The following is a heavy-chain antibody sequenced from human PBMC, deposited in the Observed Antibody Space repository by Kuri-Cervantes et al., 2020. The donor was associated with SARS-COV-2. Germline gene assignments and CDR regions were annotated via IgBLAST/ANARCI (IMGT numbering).Heavy chain of an antibody. V-gene: IGHV2-5*01. CDR2: IYWNDDK. J-gene: IGHJ4*02. CDR3: ARMYFGSSGWYFDIH. CDR1: GFSLSTSGVG. D-gene: IGHD6-19*01. Sequence: SGPTLVKPTQTLTLTCTFSGFSLSTSGVGVGWIRQPPGKALEWLALIYWNDDKRYSPSLKSRLTITKDTSKNQVVLTMTNMDSVDTATYYCARMYFGSSGWYFDIHWGQGTRVTVSS.